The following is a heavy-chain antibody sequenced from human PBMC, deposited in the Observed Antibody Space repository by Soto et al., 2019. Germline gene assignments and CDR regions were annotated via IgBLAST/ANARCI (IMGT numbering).Heavy chain of an antibody. CDR1: GYTFTSYG. D-gene: IGHD3-3*01. V-gene: IGHV1-18*01. CDR2: INAYNGNT. Sequence: ASVKVSCKASGYTFTSYGISWVRQAPGQGLEWMEWINAYNGNTNYAQKLQGRVTMTTDTSTSTAYMELRSLRSDDTAVYYCARGGVFDFWSGYYIPNWFDPWGQGTLVTVS. J-gene: IGHJ5*02. CDR3: ARGGVFDFWSGYYIPNWFDP.